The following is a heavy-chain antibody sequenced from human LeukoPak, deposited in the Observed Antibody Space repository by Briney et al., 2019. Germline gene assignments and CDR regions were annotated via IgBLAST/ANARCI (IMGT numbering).Heavy chain of an antibody. CDR3: AGENEEYYVGNSGY. D-gene: IGHD4-23*01. CDR2: INPNSGGT. V-gene: IGHV1-2*02. J-gene: IGHJ4*02. CDR1: GYTFTGYY. Sequence: ASVKVSCKASGYTFTGYYMHWVRQAPGQGLEWMGWINPNSGGTNYAQKFQGRVTMTRDTSISTAYMELSRLRSDDTAVYYCAGENEEYYVGNSGYWGQGTLVIVSS.